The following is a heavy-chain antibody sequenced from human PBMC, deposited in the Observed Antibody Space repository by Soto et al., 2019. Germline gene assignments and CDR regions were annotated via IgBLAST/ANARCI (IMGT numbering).Heavy chain of an antibody. V-gene: IGHV1-3*01. J-gene: IGHJ4*02. Sequence: ASVKVSCKASGYTLTSYAMHWVRQAPGQRLEWMGWINAGNGNTKYSQKFQGRVTITRDTSASTAYMELSSLRSEDTAVYYCARVVPAARLFDYWGQGTLVTVSS. CDR1: GYTLTSYA. CDR2: INAGNGNT. CDR3: ARVVPAARLFDY. D-gene: IGHD2-2*01.